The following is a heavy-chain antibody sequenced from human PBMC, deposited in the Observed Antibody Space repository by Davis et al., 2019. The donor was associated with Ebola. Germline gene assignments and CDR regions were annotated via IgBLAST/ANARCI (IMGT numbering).Heavy chain of an antibody. Sequence: SVKVSCKASGGTFSSYAISWVRQAPGQGLEWMGGIIPIFGTANYAQKFQGRVTITADESTSTAYMELSSLRSEDTAVYYCARGLEYQLLMASIAANVRDYYYYYMDVWGKGTTVTVSS. CDR1: GGTFSSYA. CDR3: ARGLEYQLLMASIAANVRDYYYYYMDV. D-gene: IGHD6-6*01. CDR2: IIPIFGTA. V-gene: IGHV1-69*13. J-gene: IGHJ6*03.